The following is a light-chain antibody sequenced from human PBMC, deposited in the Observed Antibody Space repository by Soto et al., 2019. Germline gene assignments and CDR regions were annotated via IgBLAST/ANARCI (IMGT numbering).Light chain of an antibody. J-gene: IGKJ5*01. CDR3: QQSYSSPIT. V-gene: IGKV1-39*01. Sequence: DIQMTQSPSSLSASVGDRVAITCRASQNISFYLNWYQQQPGKAPKFLIFGASRLQSGVTSRFSGSGYGTDFTLTISSLQPEDFATFYCQQSYSSPITFGQGTRLEIK. CDR1: QNISFY. CDR2: GAS.